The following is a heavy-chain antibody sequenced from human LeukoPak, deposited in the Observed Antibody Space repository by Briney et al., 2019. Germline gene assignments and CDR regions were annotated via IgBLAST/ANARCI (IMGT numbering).Heavy chain of an antibody. CDR1: GFSFSNYW. D-gene: IGHD4-11*01. J-gene: IGHJ6*04. Sequence: QTGGSLTLSCAASGFSFSNYWMVWVRQAPGKGLVWVSNLNSDGSITNYADSVKGRSTISRDNAKNTLYLQMNSLRAEDTAVYYCGGDNNYKVDVWGKGTTVTVSS. CDR3: GGDNNYKVDV. V-gene: IGHV3-74*01. CDR2: LNSDGSIT.